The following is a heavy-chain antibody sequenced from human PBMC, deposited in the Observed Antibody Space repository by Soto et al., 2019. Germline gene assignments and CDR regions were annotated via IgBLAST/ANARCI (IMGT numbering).Heavy chain of an antibody. V-gene: IGHV1-69*06. D-gene: IGHD1-26*01. Sequence: SVKVSCKASGGTFGNYAISWVRQAPGQGLEWMGGIIPFFGTTNYAQKFQGRVTISADKSTSTAYMELSSLRSEDTAVYYCARLILTPSGSYYDNNWFDPWGQGTLVTVSS. J-gene: IGHJ5*02. CDR2: IIPFFGTT. CDR1: GGTFGNYA. CDR3: ARLILTPSGSYYDNNWFDP.